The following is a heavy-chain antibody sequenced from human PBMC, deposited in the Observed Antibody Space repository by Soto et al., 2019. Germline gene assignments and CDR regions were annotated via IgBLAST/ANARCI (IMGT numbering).Heavy chain of an antibody. CDR3: ARAQVVAAQH. CDR1: GDSISSTHW. J-gene: IGHJ4*02. CDR2: IFHSGIT. Sequence: SETLSLTCAVSGDSISSTHWWTWVRQPPGKGLEYIGQIFHSGITNYNPSLESRVTISLDKSKSQFSLELNSVTGADTAVYYCARAQVVAAQHWGQGTLVTVS. V-gene: IGHV4-4*02. D-gene: IGHD2-15*01.